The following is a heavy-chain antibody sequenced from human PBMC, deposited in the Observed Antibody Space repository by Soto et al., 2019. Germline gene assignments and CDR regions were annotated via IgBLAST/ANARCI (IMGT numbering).Heavy chain of an antibody. V-gene: IGHV1-69*13. D-gene: IGHD3-10*01. CDR1: GGTFRSYA. Sequence: AASVKVSCKASGGTFRSYAISWVRQAPGQVLEWMGGIIPIFGPANYAQKFQGRVTITADESTSTAYMELSSLRSVDTAVYYCAKSRGGVFNWFEPWGQGTLVTVSS. J-gene: IGHJ5*02. CDR2: IIPIFGPA. CDR3: AKSRGGVFNWFEP.